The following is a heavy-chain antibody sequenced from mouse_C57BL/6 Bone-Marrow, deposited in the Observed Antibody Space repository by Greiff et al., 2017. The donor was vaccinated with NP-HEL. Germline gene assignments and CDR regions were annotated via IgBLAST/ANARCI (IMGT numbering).Heavy chain of an antibody. J-gene: IGHJ1*03. D-gene: IGHD2-5*01. CDR3: ARRESNFWYFDV. Sequence: EVKLVESGGGLVQPGGSLKLSCAASGFTFSDYYMYWVRQTPEKRLEWVAYISNGGGSTYYPDTVKGRFTISSDNAKNTLYLQMSRLKSEDTAMYYCARRESNFWYFDVWGTGTTVTVSS. CDR2: ISNGGGST. CDR1: GFTFSDYY. V-gene: IGHV5-12*01.